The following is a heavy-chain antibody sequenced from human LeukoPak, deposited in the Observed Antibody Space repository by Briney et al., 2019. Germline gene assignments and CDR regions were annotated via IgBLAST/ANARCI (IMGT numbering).Heavy chain of an antibody. CDR2: IKQDGSEK. Sequence: GGSLRLSCAGSGFTFSSYWMSWVRQAPGKGLEWVANIKQDGSEKYYVDSVKGRFTISRDNAKNSLNLQMKSLRVEDTALYYCARRFGVLSRYFDLWGRGTLVTVSS. CDR1: GFTFSSYW. V-gene: IGHV3-7*03. J-gene: IGHJ2*01. CDR3: ARRFGVLSRYFDL. D-gene: IGHD3-10*01.